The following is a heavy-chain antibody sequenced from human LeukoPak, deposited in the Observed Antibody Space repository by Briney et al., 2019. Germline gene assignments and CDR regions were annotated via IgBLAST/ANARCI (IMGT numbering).Heavy chain of an antibody. Sequence: PGGSLRLSCAASEFTFSSYAMHWVRRAPGKGLEWVSAISADGGSPFYADSVKGRFTISRDNSKNTLFLHMNSLRVEDTAVYYCAKPSAYSSSPFFDSWGQGTLVTVSS. J-gene: IGHJ4*02. V-gene: IGHV3-23*01. CDR1: EFTFSSYA. CDR3: AKPSAYSSSPFFDS. CDR2: ISADGGSP. D-gene: IGHD6-6*01.